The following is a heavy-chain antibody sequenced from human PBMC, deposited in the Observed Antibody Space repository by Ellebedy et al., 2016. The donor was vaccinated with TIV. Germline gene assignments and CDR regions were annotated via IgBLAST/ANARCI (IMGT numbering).Heavy chain of an antibody. J-gene: IGHJ4*02. CDR2: ISHTGST. CDR3: AAEVTMVRGLIVH. Sequence: GSLRLSXTVSGGSMSTNYWSWIRQPPGKGLEWIGYISHTGSTNYSPSLNSRVTISVDTSKNQFSLKLTSVTAADTAVYYCAAEVTMVRGLIVHWGQGTLVTVSS. V-gene: IGHV4-59*01. D-gene: IGHD3-10*01. CDR1: GGSMSTNY.